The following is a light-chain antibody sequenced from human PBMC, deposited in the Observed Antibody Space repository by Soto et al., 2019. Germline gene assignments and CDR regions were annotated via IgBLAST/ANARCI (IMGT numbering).Light chain of an antibody. CDR2: GNY. Sequence: QSALTQPPSVSGAPGQRVTISCTGSSSNVGAGYDVHWYQQLPGTAPKLLIYGNYNRPSGVPDRFSGSKSGTSASLAITGLQAEDEVDYYCQSYDNSLSNYVFGPGTKVTVL. CDR3: QSYDNSLSNYV. J-gene: IGLJ1*01. CDR1: SSNVGAGYD. V-gene: IGLV1-40*01.